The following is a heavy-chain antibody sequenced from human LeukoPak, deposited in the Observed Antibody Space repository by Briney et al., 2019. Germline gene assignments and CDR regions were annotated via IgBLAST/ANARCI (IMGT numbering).Heavy chain of an antibody. CDR1: GITLSNYG. CDR3: ANPNYGDHRSDY. Sequence: GSLRLSCVVSGITLSNYGMSWVRQAPGKGLEWVSGISERGGSTNYADSVKGRFIISRDTSKNTVYLQMNSLRAEDTAVYYCANPNYGDHRSDYWGQGTLVTVSS. V-gene: IGHV3-23*01. CDR2: ISERGGST. J-gene: IGHJ4*02. D-gene: IGHD4-17*01.